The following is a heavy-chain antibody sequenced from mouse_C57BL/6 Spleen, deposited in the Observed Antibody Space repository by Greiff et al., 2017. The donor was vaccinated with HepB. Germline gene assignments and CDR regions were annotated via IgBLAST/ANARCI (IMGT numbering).Heavy chain of an antibody. V-gene: IGHV5-4*01. D-gene: IGHD1-1*01. CDR3: ARGRDYYGSSYHWYFDV. J-gene: IGHJ1*03. CDR2: ISDGGSYT. Sequence: EVHLVESGGGLVKPGGSLKLSCAASGFTFSSYAMSWVRQTPEKRLEWVATISDGGSYTYYPDNVKGRFTISRDNAKNNLYLQMSHLKSEDTAMYYCARGRDYYGSSYHWYFDVWGTGTTVTVSS. CDR1: GFTFSSYA.